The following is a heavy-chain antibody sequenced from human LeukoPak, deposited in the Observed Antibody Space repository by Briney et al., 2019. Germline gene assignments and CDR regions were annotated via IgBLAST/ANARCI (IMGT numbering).Heavy chain of an antibody. J-gene: IGHJ6*02. Sequence: GGSLRLSCAVSGFTFSSSWMHWVRQAPGKGLMWVSRINGDGSSTNYADSVKGRFTISRDNAKNTLYLQMNSLRADDMAVYYCARGVFGAYGLDVWGQGTTVTVSS. V-gene: IGHV3-74*01. D-gene: IGHD3-3*01. CDR2: INGDGSST. CDR3: ARGVFGAYGLDV. CDR1: GFTFSSSW.